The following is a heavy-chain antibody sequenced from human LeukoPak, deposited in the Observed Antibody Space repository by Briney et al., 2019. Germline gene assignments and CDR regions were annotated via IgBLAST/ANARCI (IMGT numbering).Heavy chain of an antibody. V-gene: IGHV3-53*01. CDR1: GFTVSNNY. CDR3: AKHQALGLIDY. Sequence: GGSLRLSCAASGFTVSNNYMSWVRQAPGKGLEWVSVIYSGGTTNYADSVKGRFTISRDNSKNTLYLQMSGLRAADTAVYYCAKHQALGLIDYWGQGALVTVSS. J-gene: IGHJ4*02. D-gene: IGHD4/OR15-4a*01. CDR2: IYSGGTT.